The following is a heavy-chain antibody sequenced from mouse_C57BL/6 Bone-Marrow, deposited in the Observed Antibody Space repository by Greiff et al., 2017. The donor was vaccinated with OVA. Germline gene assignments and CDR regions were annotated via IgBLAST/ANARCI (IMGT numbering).Heavy chain of an antibody. CDR2: INPYNGVT. V-gene: IGHV1-19*01. Sequence: VQLQQSGPVLVKPGASVKMSCKASGSTFTDYYMNWVKQGHGKSLEWMGVINPYNGVTSYNQKFKGKATLTVDKSSSTAYMELNSLTSEDSAVYYCARYPDYYGAGFAYWGQGTLVTVSA. CDR1: GSTFTDYY. CDR3: ARYPDYYGAGFAY. D-gene: IGHD1-1*01. J-gene: IGHJ3*01.